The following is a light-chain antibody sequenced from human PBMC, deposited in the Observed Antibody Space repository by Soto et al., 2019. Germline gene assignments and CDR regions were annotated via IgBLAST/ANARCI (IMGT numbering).Light chain of an antibody. CDR2: EDI. J-gene: IGLJ1*01. Sequence: QSALTQPASVSGSPGQSIAISCAGTSSDIGTYNHVSWYQQHPGKAPQLIIYEDINRPSGLSSRFSGSKSGNTASLTISGLQAEDEADYYCSSYTSSSTPYVFGTGTKVTVL. CDR1: SSDIGTYNH. V-gene: IGLV2-14*01. CDR3: SSYTSSSTPYV.